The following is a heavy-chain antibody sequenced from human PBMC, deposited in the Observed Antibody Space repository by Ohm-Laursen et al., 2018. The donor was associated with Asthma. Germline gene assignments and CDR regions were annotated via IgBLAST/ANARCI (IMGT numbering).Heavy chain of an antibody. CDR3: ARGVGYHLF. Sequence: TLSLTWTVSGGSISSGGYYWSWIRQHPGKGLEWIGYIYYSGSTYYNPSLKSRVTISADTSKNQFSLRLSSVTAADTAEYYCARGVGYHLFWGQGTLVTVSS. CDR2: IYYSGST. CDR1: GGSISSGGYY. D-gene: IGHD3-22*01. V-gene: IGHV4-31*02. J-gene: IGHJ4*02.